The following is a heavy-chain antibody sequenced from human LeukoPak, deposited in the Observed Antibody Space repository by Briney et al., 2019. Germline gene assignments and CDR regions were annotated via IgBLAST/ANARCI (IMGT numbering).Heavy chain of an antibody. D-gene: IGHD2-15*01. CDR1: GGSISSGGYS. CDR2: TYHSGST. CDR3: ARAGLGYCSGGSCYYWFDP. V-gene: IGHV4-30-2*01. Sequence: PSETLSHTCAVSGGSISSGGYSWSWIRQPPGKGLEWIGYTYHSGSTYYNPSLKSRVTISVDRSKNQLSLKLSSVTAADTAVYYCARAGLGYCSGGSCYYWFDPWGQGTLVTVSS. J-gene: IGHJ5*02.